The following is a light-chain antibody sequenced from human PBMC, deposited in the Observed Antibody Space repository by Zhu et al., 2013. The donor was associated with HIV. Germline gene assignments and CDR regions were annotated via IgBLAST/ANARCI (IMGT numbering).Light chain of an antibody. J-gene: IGKJ1*01. V-gene: IGKV1-39*01. CDR3: QQGYSSPRT. CDR2: AAS. CDR1: QTISTY. Sequence: DIQMTQSPPSLSASVGDRVTITCRASQTISTYLNWYRHEPGKAPKLLIYAASNLQTGVPSRFSGSGSGTDFTLTISSLQPEDGATYYCQQGYSSPRTFGQGTQGGNQT.